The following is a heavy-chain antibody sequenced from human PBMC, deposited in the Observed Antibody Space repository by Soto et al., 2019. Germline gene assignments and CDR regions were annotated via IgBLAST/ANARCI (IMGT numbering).Heavy chain of an antibody. D-gene: IGHD3-22*01. V-gene: IGHV1-18*01. Sequence: QVQLVQSGAEVKKPGASVTVSCKASGYTFTSYGISWVRQAPGQGLEWMGWISAYNGNTNYAQKLQGRVTMTTDTSTSTAYMELRSLRSDDTAVYYCARDTLYYYDSSGYAGDAFDILGQGRMVTVSS. CDR1: GYTFTSYG. CDR3: ARDTLYYYDSSGYAGDAFDI. CDR2: ISAYNGNT. J-gene: IGHJ3*02.